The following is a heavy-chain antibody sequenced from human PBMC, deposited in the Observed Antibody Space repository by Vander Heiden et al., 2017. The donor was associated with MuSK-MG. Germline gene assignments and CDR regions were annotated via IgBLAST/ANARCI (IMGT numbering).Heavy chain of an antibody. Sequence: QVQLQESGPGLVKPSETLSLTCTVSGGSISSYYWSWVRQPPGKGLEWIGYIYYSGSTNYNPSLKSRVTIAADTSKNQFSLKLSSVTAADTAVYYCATSRDPIYWYFDLWGRGTLVTVSS. V-gene: IGHV4-59*01. CDR3: ATSRDPIYWYFDL. D-gene: IGHD2-2*01. J-gene: IGHJ2*01. CDR1: GGSISSYY. CDR2: IYYSGST.